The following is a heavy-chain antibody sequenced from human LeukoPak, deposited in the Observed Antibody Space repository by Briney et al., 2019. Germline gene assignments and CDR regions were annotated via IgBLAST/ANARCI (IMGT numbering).Heavy chain of an antibody. J-gene: IGHJ4*02. CDR3: AKGGRSSGWYGAY. CDR2: IRYDGSNK. V-gene: IGHV3-30*02. CDR1: GFTFSSYG. D-gene: IGHD6-19*01. Sequence: GGSLRLSCAASGFTFSSYGMHWVRQAPGKGLEWVAFIRYDGSNKYYADSMKGRFTISRDNSKNTLYLQMNSLRAEDTAVYYCAKGGRSSGWYGAYWGQGTLVTVSS.